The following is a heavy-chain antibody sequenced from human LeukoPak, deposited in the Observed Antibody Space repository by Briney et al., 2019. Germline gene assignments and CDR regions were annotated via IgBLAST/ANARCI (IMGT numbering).Heavy chain of an antibody. D-gene: IGHD6-19*01. CDR2: IYYSGNT. CDR1: GVSTSSSSYY. V-gene: IGHV4-39*01. CDR3: ARHHRQWLPPNWFDP. Sequence: EPSETLSLTCTVSGVSTSSSSYYWGWIRQPPGKGLEWIGSIYYSGNTYYNPSLKSRVTISVDTSKNQFSLKLSSVTAADTAVYYCARHHRQWLPPNWFDPWGQGALVTVSS. J-gene: IGHJ5*02.